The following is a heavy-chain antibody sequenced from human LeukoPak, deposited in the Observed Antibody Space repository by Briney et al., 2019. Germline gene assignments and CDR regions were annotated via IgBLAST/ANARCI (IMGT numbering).Heavy chain of an antibody. Sequence: PSETLSLTCAVYGGSFSGYYWSWIRQPPGKGLEWIGEINHSGSTNYNPSLKSRVTISVDTSKNQFSLKLSSVTAADTAVYYCARVVSVGFYYYYMDVWGKGTTVTVSS. J-gene: IGHJ6*03. D-gene: IGHD2/OR15-2a*01. V-gene: IGHV4-34*01. CDR1: GGSFSGYY. CDR3: ARVVSVGFYYYYMDV. CDR2: INHSGST.